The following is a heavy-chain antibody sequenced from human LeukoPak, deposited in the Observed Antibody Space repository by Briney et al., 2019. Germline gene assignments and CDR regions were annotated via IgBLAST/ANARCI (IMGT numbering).Heavy chain of an antibody. CDR2: INTNTGNP. J-gene: IGHJ3*02. CDR1: GYSLTSYG. V-gene: IGHV7-4-1*02. CDR3: AKTIESPLQLWFLNAFDI. D-gene: IGHD5-18*01. Sequence: ASVKVSCKASGYSLTSYGMNWVRQAPGQGLEWMGWINTNTGNPTYAQGFTGRFVFSLDTSVSTAYLQITSLKTEDTAVYYCAKTIESPLQLWFLNAFDIWGQGTMVTVSS.